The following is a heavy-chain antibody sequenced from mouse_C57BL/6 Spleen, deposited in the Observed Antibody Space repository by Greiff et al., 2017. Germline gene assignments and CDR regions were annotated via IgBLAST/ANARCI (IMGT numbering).Heavy chain of an antibody. CDR2: INPNNGGT. D-gene: IGHD3-2*02. Sequence: DVKLQESGPELVKPGASVKIPCKASGYTFTDYNMDWVKQSHGKSLEWIGDINPNNGGTIYNQKFKGKATLTVDKSSSTAFMELRSLTSEDTAVYYCARTAQDYAMDYWGQGTSVTVSS. J-gene: IGHJ4*01. CDR3: ARTAQDYAMDY. V-gene: IGHV1-18*01. CDR1: GYTFTDYN.